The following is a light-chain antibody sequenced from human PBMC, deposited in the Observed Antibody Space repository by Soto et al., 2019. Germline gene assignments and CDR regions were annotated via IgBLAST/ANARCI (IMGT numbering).Light chain of an antibody. CDR2: AAS. Sequence: DIQMTQSPSSVSASVGDRVTITCRSSEDISTWLAWYQQKPGKAPKLLIYAASSLQSGVPSRFSGSGSGTDFTLTISSLQPEDFATYYCQQYNSQWTFGQGTKVDIK. J-gene: IGKJ1*01. V-gene: IGKV1-12*01. CDR3: QQYNSQWT. CDR1: EDISTW.